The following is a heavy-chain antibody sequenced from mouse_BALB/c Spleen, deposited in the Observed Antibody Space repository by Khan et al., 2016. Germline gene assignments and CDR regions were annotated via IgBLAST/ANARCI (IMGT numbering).Heavy chain of an antibody. V-gene: IGHV1-81*01. J-gene: IGHJ2*01. CDR1: GYTFTDYV. Sequence: QVQLQQPGPELVKPGASVKMSCKASGYTFTDYVISWVKQRTGQGLEWIGELYPGSGTTYYNGKFKGKATLTADKSSNTAYMHLSSLTSEDSAVYFCAREVYGSDYWGQGTTLTVSS. D-gene: IGHD1-2*01. CDR2: LYPGSGTT. CDR3: AREVYGSDY.